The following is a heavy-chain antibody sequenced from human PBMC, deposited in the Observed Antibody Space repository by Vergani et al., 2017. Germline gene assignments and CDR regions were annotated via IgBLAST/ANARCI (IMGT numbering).Heavy chain of an antibody. Sequence: QVTLRESGPALVKPTQTLTLTCTFSGFSLSTSGMCVSWIRQLPGKALEWLARIDWDDDKYYSTSLKTRLTISKEHAKNQVVLTMTNMDPVDTATYYCAWIKSSSWSRGGCMDVWGQGTTVTVSS. CDR3: AWIKSSSWSRGGCMDV. D-gene: IGHD6-13*01. V-gene: IGHV2-70*15. J-gene: IGHJ6*02. CDR2: IDWDDDK. CDR1: GFSLSTSGMC.